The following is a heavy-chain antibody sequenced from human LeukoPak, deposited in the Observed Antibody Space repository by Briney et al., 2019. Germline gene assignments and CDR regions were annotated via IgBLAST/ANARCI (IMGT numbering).Heavy chain of an antibody. V-gene: IGHV5-51*01. CDR3: ARLDGDYAGYYYYMDV. Sequence: GESLKISCKGSGYSFANYWIGWVRQMPGKGLEWMGIIYPGDSDTRYSPSFQGQVTISADKSISTAYLQWSSLKASDTAMYYCARLDGDYAGYYYYMDVWGKGTTVTVSS. CDR1: GYSFANYW. D-gene: IGHD4-17*01. CDR2: IYPGDSDT. J-gene: IGHJ6*03.